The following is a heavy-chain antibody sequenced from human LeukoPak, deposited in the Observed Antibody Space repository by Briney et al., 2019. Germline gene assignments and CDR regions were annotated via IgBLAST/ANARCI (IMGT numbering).Heavy chain of an antibody. CDR2: INPNSGGT. D-gene: IGHD5-24*01. CDR3: AREKMATIPFDY. Sequence: ASVKVSCKASGYTFTGYYMHWVRQAPGQGLEWMGWINPNSGGTNYAQEFQGRVTMTRDTSISTAYMELSRLRSDDTAVYYCAREKMATIPFDYWGQGTLVTVSS. V-gene: IGHV1-2*02. J-gene: IGHJ4*02. CDR1: GYTFTGYY.